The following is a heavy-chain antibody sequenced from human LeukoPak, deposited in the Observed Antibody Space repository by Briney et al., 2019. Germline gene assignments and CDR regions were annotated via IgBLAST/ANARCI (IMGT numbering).Heavy chain of an antibody. CDR2: IYYGGST. J-gene: IGHJ4*02. CDR1: GGSISSPY. Sequence: SETLSLTCTVSGGSISSPYWTWIRQPPGKGLEWIGYIYYGGSTDYSPSLKSRATISLDTSKNQFSLHLTSVTAADTAVYYCARQLAGLAPPGFIDSWGQGTLVTVSS. D-gene: IGHD3-3*02. CDR3: ARQLAGLAPPGFIDS. V-gene: IGHV4-59*08.